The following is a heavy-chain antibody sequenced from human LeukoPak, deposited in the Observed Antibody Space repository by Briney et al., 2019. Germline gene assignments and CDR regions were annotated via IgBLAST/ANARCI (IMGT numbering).Heavy chain of an antibody. D-gene: IGHD6-13*01. Sequence: GGSLRLSCLTSGFTLSTNAMSWVRQAPGKGLEWISGISGSGASTYYADSVKGRFTISRDDSRNTLYPRMNSLRGDDTAVYYCAKDYEEYSTDPVDYWGQGTLVTVSS. J-gene: IGHJ4*02. V-gene: IGHV3-23*01. CDR2: ISGSGAST. CDR1: GFTLSTNA. CDR3: AKDYEEYSTDPVDY.